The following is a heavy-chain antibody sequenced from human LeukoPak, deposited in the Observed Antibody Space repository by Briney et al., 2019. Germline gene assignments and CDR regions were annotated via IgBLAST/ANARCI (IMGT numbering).Heavy chain of an antibody. CDR1: GGSVSSGSYY. J-gene: IGHJ5*02. CDR2: IYYSGST. D-gene: IGHD3-10*01. CDR3: ARGYYGSGSYYPNWFDP. Sequence: PSETLSLTCTVSGGSVSSGSYYWSWIRQPPGKGLEWIGYIYYSGSTNYNPSLKRRVTISVDTSKTQFSLKLSSVTAADTAVYYCARGYYGSGSYYPNWFDPWGQGTLVTVSS. V-gene: IGHV4-61*01.